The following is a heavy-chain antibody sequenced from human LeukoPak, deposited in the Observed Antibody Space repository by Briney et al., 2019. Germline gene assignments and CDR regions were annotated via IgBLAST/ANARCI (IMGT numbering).Heavy chain of an antibody. D-gene: IGHD6-19*01. J-gene: IGHJ4*02. CDR2: ISSSSSYI. V-gene: IGHV3-21*01. CDR3: ARDNSSGWYVRPADY. Sequence: GGSLRLSCAASGFTFSSYNTNWVRQAPGKGLEWVSSISSSSSYIYYADSVKGRFTISRDNAKNSLYLQMSSLRAEDTAVYYCARDNSSGWYVRPADYWGQGTLVTVSS. CDR1: GFTFSSYN.